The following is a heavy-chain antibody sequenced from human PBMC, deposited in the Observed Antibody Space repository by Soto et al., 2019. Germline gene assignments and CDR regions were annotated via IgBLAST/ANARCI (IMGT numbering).Heavy chain of an antibody. V-gene: IGHV1-8*01. D-gene: IGHD3-10*01. CDR2: MNPNSGNT. CDR3: AKDFKVSGSHYGTLNYYYGMDV. Sequence: ASVKVSCKASGYTFTSYDINWVRQATGQGLEWMGWMNPNSGNTGYAQKFQGRVTMTRNTSISTAYMEMNSLRVEDTAVYFCAKDFKVSGSHYGTLNYYYGMDVWGQGTTLTVSS. J-gene: IGHJ6*02. CDR1: GYTFTSYD.